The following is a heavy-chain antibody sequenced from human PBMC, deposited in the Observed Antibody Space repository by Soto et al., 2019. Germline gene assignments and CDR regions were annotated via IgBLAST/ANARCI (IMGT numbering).Heavy chain of an antibody. Sequence: GGSLRLSCAASGFTFSSYWTHWVRQGPGKGLVWISRISFDETRTDYADSVKGRFTISRDNAKDTLYLQMNSLRAADTAVYYCARGGRVRVAATPYYYYGMDVWGQGTTVTVSS. CDR1: GFTFSSYW. D-gene: IGHD2-15*01. J-gene: IGHJ6*02. CDR3: ARGGRVRVAATPYYYYGMDV. V-gene: IGHV3-74*01. CDR2: ISFDETRT.